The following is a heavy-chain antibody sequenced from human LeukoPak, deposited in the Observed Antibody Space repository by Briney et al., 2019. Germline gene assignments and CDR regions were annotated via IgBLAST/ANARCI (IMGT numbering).Heavy chain of an antibody. CDR2: IYYSGST. CDR3: ARGHDINSYGAFDI. V-gene: IGHV4-30-4*08. D-gene: IGHD2-15*01. CDR1: GSSISSGDYY. Sequence: QVQLQESGPGLVKPSQPLSLTCTVSGSSISSGDYYWSWIRQPPGKGLEWIGYIYYSGSTYYNPSLKSRVTISVDTSKSQFSLKLTSVTAADTAVYYCARGHDINSYGAFDIWGQGTMVIVSS. J-gene: IGHJ3*02.